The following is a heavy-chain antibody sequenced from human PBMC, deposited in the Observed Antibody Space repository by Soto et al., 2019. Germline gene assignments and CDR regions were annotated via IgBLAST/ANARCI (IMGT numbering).Heavy chain of an antibody. CDR2: ISASGAYT. CDR1: GFSFSSYA. CDR3: AKIPKYYGSASYDYFDY. Sequence: EVQLLDSGGGLVQPGGSLRLSCAASGFSFSSYAMSWVRQAPGKGLEWVSVISASGAYTYYADSVKGRFTISRDNSKNTLYLEMNSLRAEDTAVYYCAKIPKYYGSASYDYFDYWGQGTLVTGSS. V-gene: IGHV3-23*01. J-gene: IGHJ4*02. D-gene: IGHD3-10*01.